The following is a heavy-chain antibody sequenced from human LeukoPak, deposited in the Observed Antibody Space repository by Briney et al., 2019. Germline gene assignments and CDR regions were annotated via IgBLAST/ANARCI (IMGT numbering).Heavy chain of an antibody. Sequence: GGSLRLSCAASGFTFSSYAMSWVRQAPGKGLEWVSAISGSGGSTYYADSVKGRFTISRDNSKNTLYLQMNSLRAEDTAVYYCATTGGSWYDGSFDYWGQGTLVTVSS. V-gene: IGHV3-23*01. CDR3: ATTGGSWYDGSFDY. J-gene: IGHJ4*02. CDR2: ISGSGGST. CDR1: GFTFSSYA. D-gene: IGHD6-13*01.